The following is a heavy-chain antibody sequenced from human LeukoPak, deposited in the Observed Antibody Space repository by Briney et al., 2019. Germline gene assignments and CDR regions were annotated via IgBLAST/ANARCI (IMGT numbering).Heavy chain of an antibody. CDR2: IYSTGIT. CDR1: GGSISNYY. D-gene: IGHD6-19*01. J-gene: IGHJ4*02. V-gene: IGHV4-59*01. Sequence: SETLSLTCSVSGGSISNYYWSLIRQTPVKGLELIGYIYSTGITNYNPSLQSRVTMSVDTSKDQFSLRLSSVTAADTALYNCARVGYSSGWTETYFNFWGQGMLVTVSS. CDR3: ARVGYSSGWTETYFNF.